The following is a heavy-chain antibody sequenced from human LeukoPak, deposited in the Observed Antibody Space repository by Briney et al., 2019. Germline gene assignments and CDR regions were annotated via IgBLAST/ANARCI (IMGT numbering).Heavy chain of an antibody. CDR2: MNPNSGNT. CDR3: ARGLDSYYYYGMDV. D-gene: IGHD3-22*01. V-gene: IGHV1-8*01. Sequence: GASVKVSCKASGYTFTSYDINWVRQATGQGLEWMGWMNPNSGNTGYARKFQGRVTMTRNTSISTAYMELSSLRSEDTAVYYCARGLDSYYYYGMDVWGQGTTVTVSS. J-gene: IGHJ6*02. CDR1: GYTFTSYD.